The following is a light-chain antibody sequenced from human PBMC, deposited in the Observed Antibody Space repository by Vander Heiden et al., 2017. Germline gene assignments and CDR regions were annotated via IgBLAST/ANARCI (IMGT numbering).Light chain of an antibody. V-gene: IGLV1-47*01. CDR3: AAWDDSLRRV. CDR2: RSN. CDR1: SSNIGSNN. J-gene: IGLJ3*02. Sequence: QSVLTQTPSASGTPGQTINISCSGSSSNIGSNNVYWYQNLPGTAPKLLIYRSNQRPSGVPYRFSGSKSGTSASLAIRGLRSDDEGDYYCAAWDDSLRRVFGGGTKLTVL.